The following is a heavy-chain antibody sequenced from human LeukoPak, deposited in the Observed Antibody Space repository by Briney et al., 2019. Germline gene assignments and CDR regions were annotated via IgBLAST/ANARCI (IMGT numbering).Heavy chain of an antibody. CDR1: GGTFSSYA. J-gene: IGHJ4*02. Sequence: ASVRVSCKASGGTFSSYAISWVRQAPGQGLEWMGRIIPIFGTANYAQKFQGRVTITTDESTSTAYMELGSLRSEDTAVYYCARSHCYDSSGHFDYWGQGTLVTVSS. V-gene: IGHV1-69*05. D-gene: IGHD3-22*01. CDR3: ARSHCYDSSGHFDY. CDR2: IIPIFGTA.